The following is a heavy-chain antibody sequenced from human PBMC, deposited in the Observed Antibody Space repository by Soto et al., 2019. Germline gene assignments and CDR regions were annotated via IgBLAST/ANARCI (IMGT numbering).Heavy chain of an antibody. CDR3: VGGGRWLQTD. J-gene: IGHJ4*02. V-gene: IGHV3-7*04. CDR1: GFTFSSYW. CDR2: IKQDGSET. Sequence: EVQLVETGGGLAQPGGSLRLSCAASGFTFSSYWMGWVRQAPGKGLEWVANIKQDGSETYYVDSVKGRFTISRDNAKNSLYLQMNTLRVEDTAVYYCVGGGRWLQTDWGQGTLVTVSS. D-gene: IGHD3-9*01.